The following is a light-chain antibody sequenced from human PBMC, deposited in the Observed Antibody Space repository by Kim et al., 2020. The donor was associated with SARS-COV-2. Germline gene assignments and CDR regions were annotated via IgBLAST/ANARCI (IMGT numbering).Light chain of an antibody. J-gene: IGLJ2*01. CDR1: SSNIGNNY. V-gene: IGLV1-51*01. CDR2: DNN. Sequence: GQKVTISCSGSSSNIGNNYVSWYQHRPGTAPKLLIYDNNNRPSGVPDRFSGSKSGTSATLGITGLQTGDEADYYCGTWDSSLTAVLFGGGTQLTVL. CDR3: GTWDSSLTAVL.